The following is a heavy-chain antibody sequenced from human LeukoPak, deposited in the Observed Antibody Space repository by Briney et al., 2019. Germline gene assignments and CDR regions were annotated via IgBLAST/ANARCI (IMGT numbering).Heavy chain of an antibody. V-gene: IGHV3-53*01. CDR1: GFIVSSNY. D-gene: IGHD3-10*01. CDR2: IYSGGST. J-gene: IGHJ4*02. CDR3: AKGGPDPGENYYFDY. Sequence: GGSLRLSCAASGFIVSSNYMSWVRQAPGKGLEWVSVIYSGGSTYYADSVKGRFTISRDNSKKMLYLQLSSLRAEDTAVYYCAKGGPDPGENYYFDYWGQGTLVTVSS.